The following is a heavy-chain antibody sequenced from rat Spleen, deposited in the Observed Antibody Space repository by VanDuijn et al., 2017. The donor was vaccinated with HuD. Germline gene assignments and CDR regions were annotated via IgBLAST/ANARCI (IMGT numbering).Heavy chain of an antibody. V-gene: IGHV2-32*01. D-gene: IGHD3-7*01. CDR3: ARGSGGSLDH. J-gene: IGHJ2*01. CDR2: IWGDGST. Sequence: QVQLKESGPGLVQPSQTLSLTCTVSEFSLTSYHVSWVRQPPGKGLEWMGVIWGDGSTAYNSALKSRLSISRDTPKSQVFLKMSSLKTEDTATYYCARGSGGSLDHWGQGVMVTVSS. CDR1: EFSLTSYH.